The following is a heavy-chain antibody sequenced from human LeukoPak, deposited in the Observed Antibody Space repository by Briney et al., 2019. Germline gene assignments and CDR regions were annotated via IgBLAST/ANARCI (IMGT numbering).Heavy chain of an antibody. CDR2: ISGSGGST. CDR1: GFTFSSYA. D-gene: IGHD6-13*01. J-gene: IGHJ5*02. Sequence: GGSLRLSCAASGFTFSSYAMSWVRQAPGKGLGWVSAISGSGGSTYYADSVKGRFTISRDNSKNTLYLQMNSLRAEDTAVYYCAKDYVGIAAVFTMWFDPWGQGTLVTVSS. CDR3: AKDYVGIAAVFTMWFDP. V-gene: IGHV3-23*01.